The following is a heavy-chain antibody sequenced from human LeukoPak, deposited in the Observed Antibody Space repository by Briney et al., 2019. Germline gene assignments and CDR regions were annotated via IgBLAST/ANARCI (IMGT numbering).Heavy chain of an antibody. Sequence: GGSLRLSCAASGFTFSSYWMHWVRPAAGKGLVWVSRINSDGSSPSYAPSVKGRFPISRDNAKNTLYLQMNSLRAEDTAVYYCAKGFGAFGIWGQGTMVTVSS. D-gene: IGHD3-10*01. J-gene: IGHJ3*02. CDR3: AKGFGAFGI. CDR2: INSDGSSP. V-gene: IGHV3-74*01. CDR1: GFTFSSYW.